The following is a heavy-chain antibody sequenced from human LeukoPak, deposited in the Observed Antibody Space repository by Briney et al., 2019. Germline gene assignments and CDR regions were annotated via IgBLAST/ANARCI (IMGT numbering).Heavy chain of an antibody. CDR3: AKIAGTYSPDY. D-gene: IGHD1-26*01. CDR1: GFSFSDYY. V-gene: IGHV3-11*06. CDR2: ISSSGTYT. J-gene: IGHJ4*02. Sequence: GGSLRLSCAASGFSFSDYYMTWIRQAPGKGLEWVSYISSSGTYTNYAGSVKGRFTISRDNAKNSLYLQMNSLSAEDTAVYYCAKIAGTYSPDYWGQGTLVTVSS.